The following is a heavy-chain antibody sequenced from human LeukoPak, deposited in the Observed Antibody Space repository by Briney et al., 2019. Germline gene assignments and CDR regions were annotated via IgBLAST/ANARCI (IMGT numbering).Heavy chain of an antibody. CDR2: INPDGSST. CDR1: GFTFGSYL. CDR3: ARNLGGGRSS. Sequence: GGSLRLSCAASGFTFGSYLMHWVRQAPGKGLVWVSRINPDGSSTTYTDSVKGRFTVSRDNAKSTLWLQMNSLRAEDTAVYYWARNLGGGRSSWGQGTLVTVSS. D-gene: IGHD3-16*01. J-gene: IGHJ5*02. V-gene: IGHV3-74*01.